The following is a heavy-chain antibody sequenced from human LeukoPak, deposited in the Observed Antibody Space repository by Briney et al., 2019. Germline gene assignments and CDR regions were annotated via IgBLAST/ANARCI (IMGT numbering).Heavy chain of an antibody. Sequence: PGGSLRLSCAASGFTFSSYGMHWVRQAPGKGLEWVAFIRYDGSNKYYADSVKGRFTISRDNSKNTLYLQMNSLRAEDTAVYYCAKDRLWFGDLTAGKFDHWGQGTLVTVSS. CDR1: GFTFSSYG. V-gene: IGHV3-30*02. D-gene: IGHD3-10*01. CDR3: AKDRLWFGDLTAGKFDH. J-gene: IGHJ4*02. CDR2: IRYDGSNK.